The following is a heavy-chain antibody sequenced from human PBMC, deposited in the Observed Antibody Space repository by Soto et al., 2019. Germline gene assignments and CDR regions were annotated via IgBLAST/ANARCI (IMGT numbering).Heavy chain of an antibody. J-gene: IGHJ6*02. Sequence: GGSLRLSCTASGFTFSSSAMSWVRQAPGRGLEWVSGISGSGAGTYYADSVKGRFTISRDNSKNTMYLQMSGLRAEDAAVYYCAKGPTVFGAVISFDYYYGMYVWGQGTPVTVSS. D-gene: IGHD3-3*01. CDR2: ISGSGAGT. CDR3: AKGPTVFGAVISFDYYYGMYV. V-gene: IGHV3-23*01. CDR1: GFTFSSSA.